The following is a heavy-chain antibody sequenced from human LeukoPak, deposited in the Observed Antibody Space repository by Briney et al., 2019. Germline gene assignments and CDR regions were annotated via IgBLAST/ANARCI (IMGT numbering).Heavy chain of an antibody. D-gene: IGHD2-21*02. V-gene: IGHV1-46*01. CDR1: GGTFSSYA. CDR2: TKPSGGST. J-gene: IGHJ4*02. CDR3: ARDPSHIVVVTAIPAYYFDY. Sequence: ASVKVSCKASGGTFSSYAMSWVRQAPGQGLEWMGITKPSGGSTSYAQKFQGRVTMTRDTSTSTVYMELSSLRSEDTAVYYCARDPSHIVVVTAIPAYYFDYWGQGTLVTVSS.